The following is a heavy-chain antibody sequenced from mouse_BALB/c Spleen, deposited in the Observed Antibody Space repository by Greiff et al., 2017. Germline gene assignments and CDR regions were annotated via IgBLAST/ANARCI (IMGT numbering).Heavy chain of an antibody. D-gene: IGHD2-2*01. J-gene: IGHJ4*01. V-gene: IGHV5-12-1*01. CDR1: GFAFSSYD. Sequence: EVKLMESGGGLVKPGGSLKLSCAASGFAFSSYDMSWVRQTPEKRLEWVAYISSGGGSTYYPDTVKGRFTISRDNAKNTLYLQMSSLKSEDTAMYYCARHPYGYDGRYYAMDYWGQGTSVTVSS. CDR3: ARHPYGYDGRYYAMDY. CDR2: ISSGGGST.